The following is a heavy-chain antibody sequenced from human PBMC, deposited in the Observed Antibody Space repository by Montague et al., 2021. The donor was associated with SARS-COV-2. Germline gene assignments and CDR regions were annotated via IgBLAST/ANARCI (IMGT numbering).Heavy chain of an antibody. Sequence: SETLSLTCNVSGDSITNTRYFWGWIRQPPGKALGWIGSIYHNGKTYYNPSLERRALLSIDTPKNQFSLRLSSVIASDTAVYYCAVELNYFFDYWGQGFLVSVSS. CDR1: GDSITNTRYF. CDR3: AVELNYFFDY. D-gene: IGHD1-7*01. CDR2: IYHNGKT. V-gene: IGHV4-39*01. J-gene: IGHJ4*02.